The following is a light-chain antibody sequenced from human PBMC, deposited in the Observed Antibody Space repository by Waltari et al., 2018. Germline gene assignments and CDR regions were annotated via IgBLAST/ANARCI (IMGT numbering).Light chain of an antibody. V-gene: IGKV3-20*01. J-gene: IGKJ2*03. CDR3: QQYDGSLYS. Sequence: EIVLTQSPGTLSLSPGDTATLSCRASEIISISYVAWYQQRPGQAPRLLIYGASGRATGVPDRFSGSESGTDFTLTISTVEAEDSAVYYCQQYDGSLYSFGQGTKLEIK. CDR2: GAS. CDR1: EIISISY.